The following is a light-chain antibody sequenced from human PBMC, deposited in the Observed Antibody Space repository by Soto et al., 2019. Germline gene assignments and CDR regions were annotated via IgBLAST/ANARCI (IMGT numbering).Light chain of an antibody. Sequence: EIVLTQSPATLSLSPGERATLSCRASQGVSSYLAWYLQKPGQAPRLLIYDASNRATGIPARFSGSGPGTDFTPTISRLEPDDFEVYYWQQRSNHTFGQGKRLEIK. V-gene: IGKV3D-11*01. J-gene: IGKJ5*01. CDR1: QGVSSY. CDR3: QQRSNHT. CDR2: DAS.